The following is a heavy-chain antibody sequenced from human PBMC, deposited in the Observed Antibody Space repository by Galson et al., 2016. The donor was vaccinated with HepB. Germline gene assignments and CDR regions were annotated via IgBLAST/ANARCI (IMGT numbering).Heavy chain of an antibody. D-gene: IGHD6-19*01. V-gene: IGHV4-34*01. J-gene: IGHJ4*02. Sequence: SETLSLTCAVYGGSFSGYYWSWIRQPPGKGLEWIGEINHSGSTNYNPSLKSRVTISVDTSKNQFSLKLSSVTAADTAVYNCASSSGLSYYYFDYWGQGTLVTVAS. CDR3: ASSSGLSYYYFDY. CDR1: GGSFSGYY. CDR2: INHSGST.